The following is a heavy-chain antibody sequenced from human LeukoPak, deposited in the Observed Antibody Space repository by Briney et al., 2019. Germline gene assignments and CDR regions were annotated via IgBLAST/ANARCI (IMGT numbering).Heavy chain of an antibody. Sequence: TTGGSLRLSCAASGFTFSDYYMTWIRQAPGKGLEWVPYISTSGSTIYYADSVKGRFTISRDNAKNSLYLQMNTLRAEDTAVYYCARVPGFSSSWYDCWGQGTLVTVSS. D-gene: IGHD6-13*01. V-gene: IGHV3-11*01. J-gene: IGHJ4*02. CDR3: ARVPGFSSSWYDC. CDR1: GFTFSDYY. CDR2: ISTSGSTI.